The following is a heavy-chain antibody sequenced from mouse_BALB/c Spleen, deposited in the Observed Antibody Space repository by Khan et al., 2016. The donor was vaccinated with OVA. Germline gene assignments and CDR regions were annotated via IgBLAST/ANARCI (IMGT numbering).Heavy chain of an antibody. Sequence: EVQLQESGPGLVKPSQSLSLTCTVTGYSITSDYAWNWIRPFPGNKLEWMGFISSTGSTNYTPSLKSRISITRDTSKNQFFLQLNSVTTEDTATXYWARALYYSDTYAMDYWGQGTSVTVSS. J-gene: IGHJ4*01. CDR2: ISSTGST. CDR3: ARALYYSDTYAMDY. D-gene: IGHD2-13*01. CDR1: GYSITSDYA. V-gene: IGHV3-2*02.